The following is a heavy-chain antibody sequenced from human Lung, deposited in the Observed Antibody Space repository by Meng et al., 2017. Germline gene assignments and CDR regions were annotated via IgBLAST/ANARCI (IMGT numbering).Heavy chain of an antibody. D-gene: IGHD6-25*01. V-gene: IGHV1-2*06. CDR2: INPKSGDT. CDR3: ARDEDISAAGKLFGDY. CDR1: GYNFPDYY. J-gene: IGHJ4*02. Sequence: QVRLGKSGGEVKKPGAQGKASCKPAGYNFPDYYIHWVRRAPGQGLEWMGRINPKSGDTHYAQKFQARVTMTGDTSISTAYMELSGLRSDDTAMYYCARDEDISAAGKLFGDYWGQGTLVTVSS.